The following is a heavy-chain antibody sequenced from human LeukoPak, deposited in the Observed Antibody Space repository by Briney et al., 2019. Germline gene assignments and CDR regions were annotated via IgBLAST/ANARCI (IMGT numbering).Heavy chain of an antibody. V-gene: IGHV3-48*01. CDR2: ISSSSSTI. CDR1: GFTFSGYS. CDR3: ARGTGRGYSYGYYGAFDI. J-gene: IGHJ3*02. Sequence: PGGSLRLSCAASGFTFSGYSMNWARQAPGKGLEWVSYISSSSSTIYYADSVKGRFTISRDNAKNSLYLQMNSLRAEDTAVYYCARGTGRGYSYGYYGAFDIWGQGTMVTVSS. D-gene: IGHD5-18*01.